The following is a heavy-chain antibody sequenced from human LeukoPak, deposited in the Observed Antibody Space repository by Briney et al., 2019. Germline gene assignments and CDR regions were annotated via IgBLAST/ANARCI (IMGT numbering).Heavy chain of an antibody. CDR3: ARAAWKYVWGIYRHFDY. CDR1: GYTFTSYD. CDR2: MNPNSGNT. J-gene: IGHJ4*02. V-gene: IGHV1-8*01. Sequence: ASVKVSCKASGYTFTSYDINWVRQATGQGLEWMGWMNPNSGNTGYAQKFQGRVTMTRNTSISTAYMELSSLRSEDTAVYYCARAAWKYVWGIYRHFDYWGQGTLVTVSS. D-gene: IGHD3-16*02.